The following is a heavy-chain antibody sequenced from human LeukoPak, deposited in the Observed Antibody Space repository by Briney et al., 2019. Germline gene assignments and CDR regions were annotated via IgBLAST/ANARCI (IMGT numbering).Heavy chain of an antibody. CDR2: INHSGSA. CDR3: ARGSTYYYGSGSYYYNY. CDR1: DGSFSDYY. J-gene: IGHJ4*02. Sequence: SETLSLTCAVYDGSFSDYYWSWIRQPPGEGLEWIGEINHSGSATYNPSLKSRLTISVDTSTNQFSLKLRSVTAAETAVYYCARGSTYYYGSGSYYYNYSGQGTLVTVSS. V-gene: IGHV4-34*01. D-gene: IGHD3-10*01.